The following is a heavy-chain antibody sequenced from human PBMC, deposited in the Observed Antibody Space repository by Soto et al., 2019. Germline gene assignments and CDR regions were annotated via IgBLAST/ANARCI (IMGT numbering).Heavy chain of an antibody. CDR2: ISSSTSHT. V-gene: IGHV3-11*05. CDR1: GFTFSDYY. D-gene: IGHD2-2*01. J-gene: IGHJ4*02. CDR3: ARGRGTAADYFDF. Sequence: PGGSLRLSCAVSGFTFSDYYMTWIRQAPGKGLEWVSYISSSTSHTNYADSVKGRFTISRDNAKHSLFLQMNSLGAEDTAVYYCARGRGTAADYFDFWGQGTLVTVSS.